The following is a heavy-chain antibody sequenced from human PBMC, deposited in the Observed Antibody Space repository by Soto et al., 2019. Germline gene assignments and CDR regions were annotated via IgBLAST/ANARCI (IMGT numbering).Heavy chain of an antibody. J-gene: IGHJ4*02. V-gene: IGHV3-74*01. CDR2: ISGDGSST. Sequence: GSLRLSCAASVFTFSSYWMYWVRQAPGKGLVWVSRISGDGSSTVYADSVKGRFTISRDNAKNTLYLQMNSLRAEDTAVYYCARGGVVAAMDYWGQGTLVTVS. CDR3: ARGGVVAAMDY. CDR1: VFTFSSYW. D-gene: IGHD2-15*01.